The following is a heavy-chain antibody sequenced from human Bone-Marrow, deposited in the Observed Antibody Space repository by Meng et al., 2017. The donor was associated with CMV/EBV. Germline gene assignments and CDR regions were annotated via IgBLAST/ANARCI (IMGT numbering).Heavy chain of an antibody. Sequence: SEPLSLTCTVSGGSISSYNWSWIRQSPGKGLEWIGHVHYSGSSNSNPSVKSRVTISLDTSKNQFSLKLSSVTAADTAVYYCARSSSWSSNRYGLDVWGQGTAVTVSS. CDR1: GGSISSYN. CDR2: VHYSGSS. V-gene: IGHV4-59*01. CDR3: ARSSSWSSNRYGLDV. J-gene: IGHJ6*02. D-gene: IGHD6-13*01.